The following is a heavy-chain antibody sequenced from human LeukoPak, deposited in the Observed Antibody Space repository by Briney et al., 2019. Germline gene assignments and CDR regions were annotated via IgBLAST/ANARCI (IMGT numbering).Heavy chain of an antibody. D-gene: IGHD6-19*01. J-gene: IGHJ4*02. CDR3: AKHVRTSVWFFDH. V-gene: IGHV3-23*01. CDR2: ISGSGGRT. Sequence: GGSLRLSCAASGFTFSSDALSWVRQAPGKGLEWVSLISGSGGRTDYADSVKGRFTISRDNSKNTLYLQMNSLKAEDTAVYYCAKHVRTSVWFFDHWGQGTLVTVSS. CDR1: GFTFSSDA.